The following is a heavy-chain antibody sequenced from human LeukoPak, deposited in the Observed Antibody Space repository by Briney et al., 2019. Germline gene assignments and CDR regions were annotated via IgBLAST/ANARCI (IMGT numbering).Heavy chain of an antibody. J-gene: IGHJ6*03. D-gene: IGHD6-13*01. CDR3: ARAEMYSSSWYFYYYYMDV. CDR1: GDTFTSYD. V-gene: IGHV1-2*02. Sequence: ASMKVSCKASGDTFTSYDINWVRQAPGQGLEWMGWINPNSGGTNYAQKFQGRVTMTRDTSISTAYMELSRLRSDDTAVYYCARAEMYSSSWYFYYYYMDVWGKGTTVTISS. CDR2: INPNSGGT.